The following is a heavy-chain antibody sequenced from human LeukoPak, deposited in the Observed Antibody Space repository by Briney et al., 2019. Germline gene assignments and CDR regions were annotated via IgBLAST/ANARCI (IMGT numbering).Heavy chain of an antibody. Sequence: GGSLRLSCAASGFTFSRHAMTWVRQAPGKGLEWVSAISANGYDTFYAGSVKGRFTISRDNSKNILYLQMNSLRAEDTAIYFCAKDVWWSVSWGQGTPVTVSS. D-gene: IGHD2-8*02. CDR2: ISANGYDT. CDR3: AKDVWWSVS. CDR1: GFTFSRHA. J-gene: IGHJ5*02. V-gene: IGHV3-23*01.